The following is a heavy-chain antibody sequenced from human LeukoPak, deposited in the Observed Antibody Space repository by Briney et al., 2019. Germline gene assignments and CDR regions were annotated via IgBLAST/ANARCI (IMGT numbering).Heavy chain of an antibody. CDR2: IYPGDSDT. D-gene: IGHD3-9*01. CDR3: ARAAPPQGFDWLGEEPWFDP. V-gene: IGHV5-51*01. J-gene: IGHJ5*02. Sequence: GESLKISCKGSGYSFTSYWIGWVRQMPGKGLEWMGIIYPGDSDTRYSPSFQGQVTISAVKSISTAYLQWSSLKASDTAMYYCARAAPPQGFDWLGEEPWFDPWGQGTLVTVSS. CDR1: GYSFTSYW.